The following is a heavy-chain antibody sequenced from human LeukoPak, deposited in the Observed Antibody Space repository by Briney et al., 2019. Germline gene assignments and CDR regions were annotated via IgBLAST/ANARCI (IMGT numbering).Heavy chain of an antibody. CDR1: GYTFTGYY. V-gene: IGHV1-2*02. D-gene: IGHD3-3*01. Sequence: ASVKVSCKASGYTFTGYYMHWVRQAPGQGLEWMGWINPNSGGTNYAQKFQGRVTMTRDTCISTAYMELSRLRSDDTAVYYCASGGSLRFLEWLPNDYWGQGTLVTVSS. CDR2: INPNSGGT. J-gene: IGHJ4*02. CDR3: ASGGSLRFLEWLPNDY.